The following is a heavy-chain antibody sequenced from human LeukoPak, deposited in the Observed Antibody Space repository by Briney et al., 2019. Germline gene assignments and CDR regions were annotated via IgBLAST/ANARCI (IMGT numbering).Heavy chain of an antibody. CDR2: TNHSGST. V-gene: IGHV4-34*01. CDR1: GGSFSGYY. D-gene: IGHD4-23*01. Sequence: SETLSLTCAVYGGSFSGYYWSWIRQPPGKGLEWIGETNHSGSTNYNPSLKSRVTISVDTSKNQFSLKLSSVTAADTAVYYCARGPHGGNSANYYNGMDVWGQGTTVTVSS. CDR3: ARGPHGGNSANYYNGMDV. J-gene: IGHJ6*02.